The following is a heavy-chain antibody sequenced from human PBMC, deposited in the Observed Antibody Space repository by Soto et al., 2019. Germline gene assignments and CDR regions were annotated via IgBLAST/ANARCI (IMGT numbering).Heavy chain of an antibody. V-gene: IGHV4-31*03. D-gene: IGHD3-10*01. CDR1: GGSISSGGYY. CDR2: IYYSGST. CDR3: ARAGRENYYYYGMDV. J-gene: IGHJ6*02. Sequence: SETLSLTCTVSGGSISSGGYYWSWIRQHPGKGLEWIGYIYYSGSTYYNPSLKSRVTISVDTSKNQFCLKLSSVTAADTAVYYCARAGRENYYYYGMDVWGQGTTVTVSS.